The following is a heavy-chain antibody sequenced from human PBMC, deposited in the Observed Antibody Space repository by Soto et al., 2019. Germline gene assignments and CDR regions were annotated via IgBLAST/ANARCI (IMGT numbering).Heavy chain of an antibody. CDR3: AKVWAAMGAFDI. CDR1: GXTFSSYW. V-gene: IGHV3-30*18. CDR2: ISYDGSNK. J-gene: IGHJ3*02. Sequence: GSLRLSCAASGXTFSSYWMHWVRQAPGKGLELVAVISYDGSNKYYADSVKGRFTISRDNYNNTLYLQMNSMRAEDKAVYYCAKVWAAMGAFDIWGQGTMGTVS. D-gene: IGHD2-2*01.